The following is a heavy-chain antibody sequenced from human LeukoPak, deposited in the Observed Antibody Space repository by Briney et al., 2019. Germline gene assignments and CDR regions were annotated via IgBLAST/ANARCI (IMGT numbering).Heavy chain of an antibody. CDR3: ARGPDSSGYYYFDY. Sequence: SETLSLTCAVYGGSFSGYYWSWIRQPPGKGLEWIGYIYHSGSTHFNPSLKSRVTISVDTSKNQFSLKLSSVTAADTAVYFCARGPDSSGYYYFDYWAREPWSPSPQ. CDR1: GGSFSGYY. CDR2: IYHSGST. V-gene: IGHV4-34*01. J-gene: IGHJ4*02. D-gene: IGHD3-22*01.